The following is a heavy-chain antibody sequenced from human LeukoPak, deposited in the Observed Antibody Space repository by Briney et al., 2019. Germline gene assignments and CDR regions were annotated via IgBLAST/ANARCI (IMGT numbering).Heavy chain of an antibody. CDR2: INPISGGT. J-gene: IGHJ3*02. V-gene: IGHV1-2*02. CDR1: GYTFTASY. D-gene: IGHD3-22*01. CDR3: ARVGPNYDTSSFDI. Sequence: ASVKVSCKTSGYTFTASYMHRLWQAPGQGPEWVGWINPISGGTNYAQKFQDRVTMTRDTSISTAYMELSGLTSDDTAVYYCARVGPNYDTSSFDIWGQGTMVTVSS.